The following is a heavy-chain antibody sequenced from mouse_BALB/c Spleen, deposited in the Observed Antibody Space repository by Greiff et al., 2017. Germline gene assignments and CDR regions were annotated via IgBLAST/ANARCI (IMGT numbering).Heavy chain of an antibody. CDR3: ARSRPLLRLDHFDV. CDR2: IYPGGGYT. CDR1: GYTFTNYW. Sequence: QVQLKESGAELVRPGTSVKISCKASGYTFTNYWLGWVKQRPGHGLEWIGDIYPGGGYTNYNEKFKGKATLTADTSSSTAYMQLSSLTSEDSAVYFCARSRPLLRLDHFDVWGAGTTVTVSS. J-gene: IGHJ1*01. D-gene: IGHD1-2*01. V-gene: IGHV1-63*02.